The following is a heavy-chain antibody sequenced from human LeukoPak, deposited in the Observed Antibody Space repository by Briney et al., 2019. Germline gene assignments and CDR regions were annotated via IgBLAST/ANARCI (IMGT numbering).Heavy chain of an antibody. V-gene: IGHV3-23*01. J-gene: IGHJ4*02. CDR2: ISGSGGST. CDR1: GFTFSSYA. Sequence: PGASLRLSCAASGFTFSSYAMSWVRQAPGKGLEWVSAISGSGGSTYYADSVKGRFTISRDNSKNTLYLQMNSPRAEDTAVYYCAKDLETPVGATSPEGGQGTLVTVSS. D-gene: IGHD1-26*01. CDR3: AKDLETPVGATSPE.